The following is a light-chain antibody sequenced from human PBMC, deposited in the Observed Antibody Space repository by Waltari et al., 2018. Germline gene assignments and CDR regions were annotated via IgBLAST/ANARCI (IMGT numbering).Light chain of an antibody. J-gene: IGLJ2*01. Sequence: QSALTQPAPVSGSPGQSVTIFCAGTSNDVGGYNSVSWYQEYPGQALRVIIYDVSDRPSGVSDRFSGSKSGNTASLTISGLQAEDEADYYCSSQSSNDVVLFGGGTKLTVL. V-gene: IGLV2-14*01. CDR1: SNDVGGYNS. CDR3: SSQSSNDVVL. CDR2: DVS.